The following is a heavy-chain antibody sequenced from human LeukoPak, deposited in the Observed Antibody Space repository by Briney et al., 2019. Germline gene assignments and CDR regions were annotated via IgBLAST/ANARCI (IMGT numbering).Heavy chain of an antibody. CDR1: GFSFSTDS. V-gene: IGHV3-48*02. Sequence: GGSLRLSCAASGFSFSTDSMNWVRQAPGKGLEWVSYIHKSGTITYYRDSVKGRFTISRDNAKNSLYLQMNSLRDEDTAVYYCARDPHALEFWGQGTLVTVSS. J-gene: IGHJ4*02. CDR3: ARDPHALEF. D-gene: IGHD2-8*01. CDR2: IHKSGTIT.